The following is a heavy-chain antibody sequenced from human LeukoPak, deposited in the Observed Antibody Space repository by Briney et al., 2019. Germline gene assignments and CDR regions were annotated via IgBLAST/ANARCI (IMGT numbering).Heavy chain of an antibody. Sequence: RASVKVSCKASGYTFTSYGFSWVRHAPGQGLEWMGWISAYNGHTNYAQKFQGRVTMTTDTSTSTGYMELRSLRSDDTAVYYCARDKDLGAVAGTFDYWGQGTLVTVSS. CDR1: GYTFTSYG. D-gene: IGHD6-19*01. CDR2: ISAYNGHT. J-gene: IGHJ4*02. CDR3: ARDKDLGAVAGTFDY. V-gene: IGHV1-18*04.